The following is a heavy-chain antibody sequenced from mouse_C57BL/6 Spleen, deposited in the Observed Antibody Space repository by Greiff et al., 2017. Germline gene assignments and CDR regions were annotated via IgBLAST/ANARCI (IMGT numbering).Heavy chain of an antibody. CDR1: GYTFTDYE. CDR3: TIPLYGYGAY. CDR2: IDPETGGT. D-gene: IGHD2-2*01. J-gene: IGHJ3*01. V-gene: IGHV1-15*01. Sequence: QVQLQQSGAELVRPGASVTLSCKASGYTFTDYEMHWVKQTPVHGLEWIGAIDPETGGTAYNQKFKGKAILTADKSSSTAYMELRSLTSEDAAVYYCTIPLYGYGAYWGRGTLVTVSA.